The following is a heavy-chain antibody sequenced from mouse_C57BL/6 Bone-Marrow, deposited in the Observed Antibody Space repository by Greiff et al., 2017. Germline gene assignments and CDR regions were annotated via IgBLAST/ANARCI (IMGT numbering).Heavy chain of an antibody. CDR2: ISDGGSYT. D-gene: IGHD3-3*01. Sequence: EVHLVESGGGLVKPGGSLKLSCAASGFTFSSYAMSWVRQTPEKRLEWVATISDGGSYTYYPDNVKGRFTISRDNAKNNLYLQMRHLKSEDTAMYYCASDPPGTDYLYYGCQGTTLAVSS. CDR3: ASDPPGTDYLYY. J-gene: IGHJ2*01. CDR1: GFTFSSYA. V-gene: IGHV5-4*01.